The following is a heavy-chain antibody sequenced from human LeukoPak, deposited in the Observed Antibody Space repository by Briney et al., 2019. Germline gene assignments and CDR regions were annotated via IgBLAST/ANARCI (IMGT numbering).Heavy chain of an antibody. CDR1: GFTFSSYE. V-gene: IGHV3-48*03. J-gene: IGHJ4*02. CDR2: ISSSGSTT. Sequence: GGSLRLSCAASGFTFSSYEMNWVRQAPGKGLEWVSYISSSGSTTHYADPVKGRFTISRDNAKKSLYLQMNSLRAEDTAVYYGARDNYDSSGYYFHWGQGTLVSVSS. CDR3: ARDNYDSSGYYFH. D-gene: IGHD3-22*01.